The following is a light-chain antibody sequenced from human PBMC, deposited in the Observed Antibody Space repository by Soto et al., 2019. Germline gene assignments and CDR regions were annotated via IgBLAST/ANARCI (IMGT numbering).Light chain of an antibody. CDR3: QQYGTCPPLT. CDR1: QSVHSA. Sequence: DIVMTQSPATLSVSPGEGATLSCRASQSVHSALAWYQQRSGQTPRLLIYEASTRPSGIPDRFSGSGSGTDFTLTISSLQSEDFAIYYCQQYGTCPPLTFGGGTKVEI. V-gene: IGKV3-15*01. CDR2: EAS. J-gene: IGKJ4*01.